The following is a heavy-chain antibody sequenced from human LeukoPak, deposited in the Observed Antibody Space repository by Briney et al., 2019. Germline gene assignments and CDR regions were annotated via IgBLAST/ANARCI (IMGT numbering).Heavy chain of an antibody. J-gene: IGHJ4*02. CDR1: GYTFTIYY. D-gene: IGHD1-26*01. CDR2: INPSGGST. V-gene: IGHV1-46*01. CDR3: ATLVGATTSDY. Sequence: ASVKVTCKSSGYTFTIYYMHWVRQAPGQGLEWMGIINPSGGSTSYAQKFQGRVTMTRDTSTSTVYMELSSLRSEDTAVYYCATLVGATTSDYWGQGTLVTVSS.